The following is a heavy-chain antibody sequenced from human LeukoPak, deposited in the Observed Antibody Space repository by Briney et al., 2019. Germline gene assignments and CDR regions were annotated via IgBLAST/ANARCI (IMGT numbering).Heavy chain of an antibody. CDR1: GGSISSYY. CDR3: ARDEEAAAGTGAFDI. V-gene: IGHV4-59*01. D-gene: IGHD6-13*01. CDR2: IYYSGST. Sequence: PSETLSLTCTVSGGSISSYYWSWIRQPPGKGLEWIGYIYYSGSTNYNPSLKSRVTISVDTSKNQFSLKLSSVTAADTAVYYCARDEEAAAGTGAFDIWGQGTMVTVSS. J-gene: IGHJ3*02.